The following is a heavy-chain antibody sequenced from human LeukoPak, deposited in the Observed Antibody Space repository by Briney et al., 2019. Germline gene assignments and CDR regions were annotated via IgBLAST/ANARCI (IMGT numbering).Heavy chain of an antibody. D-gene: IGHD1-26*01. CDR2: IYYSGST. Sequence: LETLSLTCTVSGCSISSYYWRWIRQPPGKGLEWIGYIYYSGSTNYNPSLKSRVTISVDTSKNQFSLKLSSVTAADTAVYYCARAWDSGSYFVDYWGQGTLVTVSS. V-gene: IGHV4-59*01. CDR3: ARAWDSGSYFVDY. J-gene: IGHJ4*02. CDR1: GCSISSYY.